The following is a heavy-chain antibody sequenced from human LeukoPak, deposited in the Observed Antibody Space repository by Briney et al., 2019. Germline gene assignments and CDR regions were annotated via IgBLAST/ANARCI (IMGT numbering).Heavy chain of an antibody. CDR1: GFTVSTSV. CDR3: AKDRWSGSYVPPRFGLTFDI. V-gene: IGHV3-30*18. J-gene: IGHJ3*02. Sequence: PGRSLRLSCAASGFTVSTSVMHWVRQAPGKGLDWAAIISFDGSTKYYADSVKGRFTISRDNSKNTLYLQMNSLRAEDTAVYYCAKDRWSGSYVPPRFGLTFDIWGQGTMVTVSS. CDR2: ISFDGSTK. D-gene: IGHD1-26*01.